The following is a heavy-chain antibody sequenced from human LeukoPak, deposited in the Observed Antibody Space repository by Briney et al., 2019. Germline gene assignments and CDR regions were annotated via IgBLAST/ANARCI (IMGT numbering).Heavy chain of an antibody. V-gene: IGHV1-8*01. J-gene: IGHJ5*02. D-gene: IGHD1-26*01. CDR1: GYTFTSSD. Sequence: GASVKVSCKASGYTFTSSDINWMRQATGQGLEWMGWMNPNSGNTGYAQKFQGRVTMTRDTSISTAHMELSSLRSEDTAVYYCATYSASSGRGVAPWGQGTLVTVSS. CDR3: ATYSASSGRGVAP. CDR2: MNPNSGNT.